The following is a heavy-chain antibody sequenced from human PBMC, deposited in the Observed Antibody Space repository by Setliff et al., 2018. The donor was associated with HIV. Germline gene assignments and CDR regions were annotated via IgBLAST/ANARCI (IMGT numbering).Heavy chain of an antibody. Sequence: SETLSLTCTVSGGSISSTSYFWRWIRLPPAKGLEWIGSVSSSGGTFYTPSLKSRVDISIDTSKRVFSLNLNSATAADTAMYYCARFAGSSWIDYWCQGALVTVSS. V-gene: IGHV4-39*07. D-gene: IGHD6-13*01. CDR1: GGSISSTSYF. CDR2: VSSSGGT. J-gene: IGHJ4*02. CDR3: ARFAGSSWIDY.